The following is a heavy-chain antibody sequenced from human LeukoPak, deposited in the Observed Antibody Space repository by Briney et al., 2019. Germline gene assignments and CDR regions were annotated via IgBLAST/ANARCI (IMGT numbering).Heavy chain of an antibody. CDR2: TNPNSGNT. Sequence: ASVKVSCKASGYTFTSYDINWVRQATGQGLEWMGWTNPNSGNTGYAQKFQGRVTITRNTSISTAYMELSSLRSEDTAVYYCARASDCSSTSCSYYYYYYMDVWGKGTTVTVSS. CDR3: ARASDCSSTSCSYYYYYYMDV. V-gene: IGHV1-8*03. CDR1: GYTFTSYD. J-gene: IGHJ6*03. D-gene: IGHD2-2*01.